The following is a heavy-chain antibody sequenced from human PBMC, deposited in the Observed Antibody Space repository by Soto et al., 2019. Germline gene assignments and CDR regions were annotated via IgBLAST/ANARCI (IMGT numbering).Heavy chain of an antibody. Sequence: GESLKISCKGSGFTFTTYWITWVLQMPLKGLELMGRISPSDSYTNYSPSFQGHFTISADKSITTAYLKWSSLKASDTAMYYCERLPFYHDSSLMPRRHDFDYWGQGSLVTVSA. V-gene: IGHV5-10-1*01. CDR1: GFTFTTYW. CDR3: ERLPFYHDSSLMPRRHDFDY. J-gene: IGHJ4*02. D-gene: IGHD3-22*01. CDR2: ISPSDSYT.